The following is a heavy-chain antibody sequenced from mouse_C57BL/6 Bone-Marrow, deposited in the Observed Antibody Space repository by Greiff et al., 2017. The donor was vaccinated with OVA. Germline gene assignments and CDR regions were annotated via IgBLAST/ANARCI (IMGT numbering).Heavy chain of an antibody. Sequence: VQLQQSGPELVKPGASVKISCKASGYAFSSSWMNWVKQRPGKGLEWIGRIYPGDGDTNYNGKFKGKATLTADKSSSTAYMQLSSLTSEDSAVYFCASLYYSNYGLYFDVWGTGTTVTVSS. CDR2: IYPGDGDT. CDR3: ASLYYSNYGLYFDV. CDR1: GYAFSSSW. D-gene: IGHD2-5*01. V-gene: IGHV1-82*01. J-gene: IGHJ1*03.